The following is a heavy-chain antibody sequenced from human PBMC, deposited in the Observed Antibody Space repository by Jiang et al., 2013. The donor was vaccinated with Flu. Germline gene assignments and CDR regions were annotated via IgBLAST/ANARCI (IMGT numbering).Heavy chain of an antibody. Sequence: QSGSELKKPGASVKVSCKASGYTFTTYAMNWMRQAPGQGLEWMGWINTNTGNPRYGQGFTGRFVFSLDTSVSTAYLEISSLQAEDTAVYYCARAGRAGSSGWYDYFEYWGQGNPGHCLV. CDR2: INTNTGNP. D-gene: IGHD6-19*01. CDR1: GYTFTTYA. V-gene: IGHV7-4-1*02. J-gene: IGHJ4*02. CDR3: ARAGRAGSSGWYDYFEY.